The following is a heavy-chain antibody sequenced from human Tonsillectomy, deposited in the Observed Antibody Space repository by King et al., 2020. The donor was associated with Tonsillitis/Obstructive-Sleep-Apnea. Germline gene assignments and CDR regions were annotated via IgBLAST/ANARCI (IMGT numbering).Heavy chain of an antibody. CDR2: IYYSGST. CDR3: ARGGTGTNFDY. CDR1: GGSISSSSYY. J-gene: IGHJ4*02. D-gene: IGHD1-7*01. Sequence: QLQESGPGLVKPSETLSLTCTVSGGSISSSSYYWGWIRQPPGTGLEWIGSIYYSGSTYYNPSLKSRVTISVDTSKNQFSLKLSSVTAADTAVYYCARGGTGTNFDYWGQGALVTVSS. V-gene: IGHV4-39*01.